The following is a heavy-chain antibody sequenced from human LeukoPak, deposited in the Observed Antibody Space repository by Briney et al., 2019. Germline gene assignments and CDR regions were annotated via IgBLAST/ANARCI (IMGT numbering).Heavy chain of an antibody. CDR1: GFTFSTYG. J-gene: IGHJ4*02. V-gene: IGHV3-30*18. CDR3: AKPYTSGYFDY. CDR2: ISYDGSNE. D-gene: IGHD3-22*01. Sequence: GRSLRLSSAGSGFTFSTYGMYWVRQAPGKGLEWVAVISYDGSNEYYADSVKGRFTISRDNSKNTVYLQMNSLRPEDTAVYYCAKPYTSGYFDYWGQGTLVTVSS.